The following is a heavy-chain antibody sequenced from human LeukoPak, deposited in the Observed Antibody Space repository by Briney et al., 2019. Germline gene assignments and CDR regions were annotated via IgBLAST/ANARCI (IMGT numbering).Heavy chain of an antibody. CDR2: IRYDGSNK. CDR1: GFTFSNYG. Sequence: PGGSLRLSCAASGFTFSNYGMHWVRQAPGKGLEWVAFIRYDGSNKYYADSVKGRFTISRDNSKNTLYLQMNSLRAEDTAVYYCAKGDSSGYYPFDYWGQGTLVTVSS. J-gene: IGHJ4*02. D-gene: IGHD3-22*01. CDR3: AKGDSSGYYPFDY. V-gene: IGHV3-30*02.